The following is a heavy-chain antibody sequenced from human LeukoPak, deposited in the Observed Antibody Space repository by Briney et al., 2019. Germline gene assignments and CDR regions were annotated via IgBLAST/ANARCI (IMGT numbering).Heavy chain of an antibody. D-gene: IGHD3-10*01. CDR2: IYYSGST. CDR3: ASMPGSGSYYDPQNWFDP. J-gene: IGHJ5*02. Sequence: SETLSLTCTVSGGSVSSGSYYWSWIRQPPGKGLERIGYIYYSGSTNYNPSLKSRVTISVDTSKNQFSLKLSSVTAADTAVYYCASMPGSGSYYDPQNWFDPWGQGTLVTVSS. CDR1: GGSVSSGSYY. V-gene: IGHV4-61*01.